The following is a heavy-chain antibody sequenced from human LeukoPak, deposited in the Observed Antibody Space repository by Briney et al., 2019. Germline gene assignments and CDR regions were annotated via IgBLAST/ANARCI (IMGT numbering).Heavy chain of an antibody. V-gene: IGHV1-3*01. J-gene: IGHJ4*02. CDR1: GYTFINYA. Sequence: ASVKVSCKASGYTFINYAINWGRQAPGQRPEWVGWINAGNGNTKYSQKFQGRVTITRDTSASTAYMELRSLRSDDTAVYYCARVGAYGDYGGDYWGQGTLVTVSS. CDR3: ARVGAYGDYGGDY. D-gene: IGHD4-17*01. CDR2: INAGNGNT.